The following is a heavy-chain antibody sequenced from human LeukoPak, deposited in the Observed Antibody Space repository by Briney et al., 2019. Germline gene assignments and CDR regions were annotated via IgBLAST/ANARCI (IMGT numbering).Heavy chain of an antibody. Sequence: PGRSLRLSCAASGFTFSSYGMHWVRQAPGKGLEWVAVIWYDGSNKYYADSVKGRFTISRDNSKNTLYLQMNSLRAEDTAVYYCARVGGGGGDYYYYGMDVRGKGTTVTVSS. J-gene: IGHJ6*04. D-gene: IGHD3-16*01. CDR1: GFTFSSYG. CDR3: ARVGGGGGDYYYYGMDV. CDR2: IWYDGSNK. V-gene: IGHV3-33*01.